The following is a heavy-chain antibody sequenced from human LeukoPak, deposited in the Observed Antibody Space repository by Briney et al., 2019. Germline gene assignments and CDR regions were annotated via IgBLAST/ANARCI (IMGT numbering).Heavy chain of an antibody. CDR2: ISSSSSYI. Sequence: GGSLRLSCAASGFTFSSYSMNWVRQAPGKGLEWVSSISSSSSYIYYADSVKGRFTISRDNAKNSLCLQMNSLRAEDTAVYYCARPTTGYYYYMDVWGKGTTVTVSS. CDR1: GFTFSSYS. J-gene: IGHJ6*03. D-gene: IGHD4-17*01. V-gene: IGHV3-21*01. CDR3: ARPTTGYYYYMDV.